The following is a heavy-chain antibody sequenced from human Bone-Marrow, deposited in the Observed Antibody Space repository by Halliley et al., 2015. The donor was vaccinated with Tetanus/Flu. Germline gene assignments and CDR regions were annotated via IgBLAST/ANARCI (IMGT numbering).Heavy chain of an antibody. J-gene: IGHJ4*02. CDR2: IIPIFGIT. CDR1: GGTFNSHA. Sequence: QLVQSGAEMKKPGSSVKVSCQASGGTFNSHAISWVRQAPGQGLEWMGGIIPIFGITNYAQNFQGRVTITADESTTTAYMELSSLKSDDPAVYYCARGGGYSSSWPKHYFDYWGQGTLVTVSS. D-gene: IGHD6-13*01. V-gene: IGHV1-69*01. CDR3: ARGGGYSSSWPKHYFDY.